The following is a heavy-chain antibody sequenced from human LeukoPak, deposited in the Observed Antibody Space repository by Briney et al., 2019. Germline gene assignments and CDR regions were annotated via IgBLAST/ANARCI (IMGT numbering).Heavy chain of an antibody. CDR3: AKTTTGYSSGRFPGWPVDY. V-gene: IGHV3-7*01. D-gene: IGHD6-19*01. CDR2: IRQDGGDF. J-gene: IGHJ4*02. CDR1: GFTFSDYW. Sequence: GGSLRLSCAASGFTFSDYWMSWVRQDPGKGLAWVANIRQDGGDFNYVDSVKGRFTISRDNARNSLFLQMNNLRVEDTAVYYCAKTTTGYSSGRFPGWPVDYWGQGTLVTVSS.